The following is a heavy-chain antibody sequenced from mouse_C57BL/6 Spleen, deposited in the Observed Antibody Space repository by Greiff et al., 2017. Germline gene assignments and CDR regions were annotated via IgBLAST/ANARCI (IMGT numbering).Heavy chain of an antibody. CDR3: ASPYYYGSSYGYLDV. J-gene: IGHJ1*03. D-gene: IGHD1-1*01. CDR1: GYAFSSSW. Sequence: VMLVESGPELVKPGASVKISCKASGYAFSSSWMNWVKQRPGKGLEWIGRIYPGDGDTNYNGKFKGKATLTADKSSSTAYMQLSSLTSEDSAVYFCASPYYYGSSYGYLDVWGTGSTVTVSS. CDR2: IYPGDGDT. V-gene: IGHV1-82*01.